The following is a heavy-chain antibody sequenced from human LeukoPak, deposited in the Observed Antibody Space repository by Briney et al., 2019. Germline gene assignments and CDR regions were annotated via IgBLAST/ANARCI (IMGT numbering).Heavy chain of an antibody. CDR2: IWYDGSNK. CDR3: ARDLSLFDY. J-gene: IGHJ4*02. V-gene: IGHV3-33*08. Sequence: GGSLRLSCAASGFTFSSSAMSWVRQVPGKGLEWVAVIWYDGSNKYYADSVKGRFTISRDNSKNTLYLQMNSLRAEDTAVYYCARDLSLFDYWGQGTLVTVSS. CDR1: GFTFSSSA.